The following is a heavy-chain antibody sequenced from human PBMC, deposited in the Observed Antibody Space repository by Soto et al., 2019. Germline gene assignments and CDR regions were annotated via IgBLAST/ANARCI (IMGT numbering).Heavy chain of an antibody. CDR1: GFSLSTSGVG. Sequence: QLTLKESGPTLVNPTQTLTLTCTFSGFSLSTSGVGVGWIRQPPGKALEWLALIYWDDDKRYSPSLKSRLTITKDTSKNQVVLTLTKLDTVDTATYYCARGGWTTYYSPFFDYWGQGTLVTVSS. J-gene: IGHJ4*02. CDR3: ARGGWTTYYSPFFDY. V-gene: IGHV2-5*02. CDR2: IYWDDDK. D-gene: IGHD3-10*01.